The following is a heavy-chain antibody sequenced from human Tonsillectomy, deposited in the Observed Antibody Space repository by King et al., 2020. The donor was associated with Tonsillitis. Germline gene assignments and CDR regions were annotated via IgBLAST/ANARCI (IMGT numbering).Heavy chain of an antibody. J-gene: IGHJ4*02. CDR3: AAELEPTDY. Sequence: VQLVESGGGLVQPGGSLRLSCAASGFTFSTYAMTWVRQPPGRGLEWVSAMSGRGVSTNYATSVKGRFTISKDNSKNTLYLQMNSLGAEDTAVYYCAAELEPTDYWGQGTLVTVSS. CDR2: MSGRGVST. D-gene: IGHD1-1*01. CDR1: GFTFSTYA. V-gene: IGHV3-23*04.